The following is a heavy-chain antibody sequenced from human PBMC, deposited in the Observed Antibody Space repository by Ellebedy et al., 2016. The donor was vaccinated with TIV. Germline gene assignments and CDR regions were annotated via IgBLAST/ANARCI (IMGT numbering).Heavy chain of an antibody. CDR3: ARALHNYDSSGSGY. J-gene: IGHJ4*02. CDR1: GFTFSDYY. Sequence: PGGSLRLSCAASGFTFSDYYMSWIRQAPGKGLEWVSYISSSGSTIYYADSVKGRFPISRDNSKNTLYLQMNSLRAEDTAVYYCARALHNYDSSGSGYWGQGTLVSVSS. V-gene: IGHV3-11*04. D-gene: IGHD3-22*01. CDR2: ISSSGSTI.